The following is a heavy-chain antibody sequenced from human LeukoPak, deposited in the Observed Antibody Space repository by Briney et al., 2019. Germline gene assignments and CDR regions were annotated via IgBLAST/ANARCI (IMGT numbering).Heavy chain of an antibody. CDR3: AGGIVVVPASSHLYYYYYMDV. D-gene: IGHD2-2*01. CDR1: GGSISSGGYY. V-gene: IGHV4-31*03. CDR2: IYYSGST. J-gene: IGHJ6*03. Sequence: SETLSLTCTVSGGSISSGGYYWSWIRQHPGKGLEWIGYIYYSGSTYYNPSLKSRVTISVDTSKNQFSLKLSSVTAADTAVYYCAGGIVVVPASSHLYYYYYMDVWGKGTTVTVSS.